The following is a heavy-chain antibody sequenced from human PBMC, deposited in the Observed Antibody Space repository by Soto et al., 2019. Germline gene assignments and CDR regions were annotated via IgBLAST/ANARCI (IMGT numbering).Heavy chain of an antibody. CDR3: ARKIGLITMIVVDVFDY. CDR2: INHSGST. J-gene: IGHJ4*02. D-gene: IGHD3-22*01. CDR1: GGSFSGYY. Sequence: SETLSLTCAVYGGSFSGYYWSWIRQPPGKGLEWIGEINHSGSTNYNPSLKSRVTISVDTSKNQFSLKLSSVTAADTAVYYCARKIGLITMIVVDVFDYWGQGTLVTVSS. V-gene: IGHV4-34*01.